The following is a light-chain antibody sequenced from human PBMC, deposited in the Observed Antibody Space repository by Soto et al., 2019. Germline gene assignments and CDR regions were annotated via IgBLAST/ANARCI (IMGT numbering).Light chain of an antibody. J-gene: IGKJ4*01. CDR3: QEYNNWQPIT. V-gene: IGKV3-15*01. Sequence: EIVMTQSPATLSVSPGERATLSCRASQSISSKLAWYRQKPGQAPRLLIYGASTRATGIPVRFSGSGSGTEFTLTITSLQSEDFAVYYCQEYNNWQPITFGGGTKVEIK. CDR1: QSISSK. CDR2: GAS.